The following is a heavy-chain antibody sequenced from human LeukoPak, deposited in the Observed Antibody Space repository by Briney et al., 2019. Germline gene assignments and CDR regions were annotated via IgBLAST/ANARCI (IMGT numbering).Heavy chain of an antibody. Sequence: SETLSLTCAVYGGSFSGYYWNWIRQSPGKGLEWIGEINHSGSTNYNPSLKSRVTISVDTSKNQFSLKLSSVTATDTAVYYCARGGLEMATTDFDYWGQGTLVTVSS. CDR3: ARGGLEMATTDFDY. CDR1: GGSFSGYY. V-gene: IGHV4-34*01. J-gene: IGHJ4*02. CDR2: INHSGST. D-gene: IGHD5-24*01.